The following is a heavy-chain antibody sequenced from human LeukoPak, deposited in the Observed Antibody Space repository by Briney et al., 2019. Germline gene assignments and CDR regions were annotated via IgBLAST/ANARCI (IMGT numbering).Heavy chain of an antibody. CDR1: GGTFGSYA. J-gene: IGHJ4*02. CDR3: ASHCVSASCPFDS. V-gene: IGHV1-69*04. D-gene: IGHD2-2*01. CDR2: IIPILGTT. Sequence: SVKVSCKASGGTFGSYAISWVRQAPGQGLEWMGRIIPILGTTNNAQKFQGRVTITADKSTGTAYLELSSLRSEDTAVYYCASHCVSASCPFDSWGRGALVTVSS.